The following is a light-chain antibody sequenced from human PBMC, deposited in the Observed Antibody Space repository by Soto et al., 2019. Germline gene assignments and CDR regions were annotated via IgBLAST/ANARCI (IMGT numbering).Light chain of an antibody. CDR2: GAS. CDR1: QSLTSSY. CDR3: QQYGSSGT. Sequence: EIVLTQSPGTRSLSPGERATLSFRASQSLTSSYLAWYQQKPGQAPRLLIYGASNRATGIPDRFSGSGSGTDFTLTISRLEPEDFAVYYCQQYGSSGTFGQGTKVDIK. J-gene: IGKJ1*01. V-gene: IGKV3-20*01.